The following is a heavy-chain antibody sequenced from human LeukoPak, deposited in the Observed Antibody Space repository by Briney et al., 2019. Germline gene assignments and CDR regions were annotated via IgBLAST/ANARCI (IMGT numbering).Heavy chain of an antibody. D-gene: IGHD2-21*02. CDR3: ARSSVVTALDY. CDR1: GFTFKDAW. J-gene: IGHJ4*02. CDR2: ISSSSSYI. Sequence: GGSLRLSCAASGFTFKDAWMSWVRQAPGKGLEWVSSISSSSSYIYYADSVKGRFTISRDNAKNSLYLQMNSLRAEDTAVYYCARSSVVTALDYWGQGTLVTVSS. V-gene: IGHV3-21*01.